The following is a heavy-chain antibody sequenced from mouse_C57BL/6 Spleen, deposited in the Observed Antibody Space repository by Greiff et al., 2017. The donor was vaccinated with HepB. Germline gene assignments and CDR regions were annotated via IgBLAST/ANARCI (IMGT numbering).Heavy chain of an antibody. Sequence: QVQLQQPGAELVMPGASVKLSCKASGYTFTSYWMHWVKQRPGQGLEWIGEIDPSDSYTNYNQKFKGKSTLTVDKSSSTAYMQLSSLTSEDSAVYYCARGLGPYYAMDYRGQGTSVTVAS. CDR2: IDPSDSYT. V-gene: IGHV1-69*01. CDR3: ARGLGPYYAMDY. D-gene: IGHD4-1*01. J-gene: IGHJ4*01. CDR1: GYTFTSYW.